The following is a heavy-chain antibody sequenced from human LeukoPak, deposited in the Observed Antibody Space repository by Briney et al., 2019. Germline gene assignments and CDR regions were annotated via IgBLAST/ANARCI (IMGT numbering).Heavy chain of an antibody. CDR1: GFTFSTYW. V-gene: IGHV3-23*01. D-gene: IGHD3-16*01. Sequence: GGSLRLSCAASGFTFSTYWMTWVRQAPGKGLEWVSAISGSGGSTYYADSVKGRFTISRDNSKNTLYLQMNSLRAEDTAVYYCAKGYAPYYYYYMDVWGKGTTVTVSS. J-gene: IGHJ6*03. CDR2: ISGSGGST. CDR3: AKGYAPYYYYYMDV.